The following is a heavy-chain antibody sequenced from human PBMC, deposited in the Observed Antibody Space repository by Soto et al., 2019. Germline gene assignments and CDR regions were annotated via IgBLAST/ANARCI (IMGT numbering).Heavy chain of an antibody. CDR1: GFTFRNYA. CDR3: AKDEEWPDY. D-gene: IGHD2-8*01. V-gene: IGHV3-23*01. CDR2: IIGSGGST. Sequence: GGSLRLSCAASGFTFRNYAMNWVRQAPGKGLEWVSTIIGSGGSTYYADSVKARFTISRDNSKNTLYLQMNSLRAEDTAVYYCAKDEEWPDYWGQGTLVTVSS. J-gene: IGHJ4*02.